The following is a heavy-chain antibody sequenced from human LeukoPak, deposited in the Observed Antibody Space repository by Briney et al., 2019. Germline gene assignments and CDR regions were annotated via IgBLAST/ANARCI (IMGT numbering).Heavy chain of an antibody. CDR3: AKDRTPWVKDAFDM. V-gene: IGHV3-30*02. D-gene: IGHD7-27*01. Sequence: GGSLRLSCAASGFTFSSYGMHWVRQAPGKGLEWVAFIRYDGSNKYYADSVKGRFTISRDNSKNTLYLQMNSLRTEDTAVLYRAKDRTPWVKDAFDMWPQETMVTVSS. CDR1: GFTFSSYG. J-gene: IGHJ3*02. CDR2: IRYDGSNK.